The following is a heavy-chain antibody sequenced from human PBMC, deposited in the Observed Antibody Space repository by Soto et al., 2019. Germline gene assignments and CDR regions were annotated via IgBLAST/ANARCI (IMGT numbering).Heavy chain of an antibody. Sequence: PGGSLRLSCAASGFTFSSFSMNWVRQAPEKGLEWVSSTTGTGSPKYYADSVKGRFTISRDNAKNSLYLQMNSLRAEDTAVYYCARAGYSGYDFTFWFDPWGQGTLVTVSS. V-gene: IGHV3-21*01. D-gene: IGHD5-12*01. J-gene: IGHJ5*02. CDR3: ARAGYSGYDFTFWFDP. CDR1: GFTFSSFS. CDR2: TTGTGSPK.